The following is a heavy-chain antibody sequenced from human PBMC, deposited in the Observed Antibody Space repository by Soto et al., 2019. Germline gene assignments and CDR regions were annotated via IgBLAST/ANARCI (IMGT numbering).Heavy chain of an antibody. J-gene: IGHJ4*02. CDR2: VHPGDSDI. Sequence: GESLKISCKASGYSFNSYWIGWVRQMPGQGLEWMGIVHPGDSDIRYSPSFQGQVTVSVDRSISTAYLQWSSLKASDTAMYYCAALTGATFHWGQGTLVTVSS. CDR3: AALTGATFH. V-gene: IGHV5-51*01. CDR1: GYSFNSYW. D-gene: IGHD1-20*01.